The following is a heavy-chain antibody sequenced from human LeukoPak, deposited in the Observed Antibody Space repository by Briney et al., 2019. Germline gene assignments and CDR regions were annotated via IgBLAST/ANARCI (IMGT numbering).Heavy chain of an antibody. CDR1: GGSISSYY. Sequence: SETLSLTCTVSGGSISSYYWSWIRQPPGKGLEWIGYIYYSGSTNYHPSLKSRVTISVDTSKNQFSLKLSSVTAADTAVYYCARGQTLGGTWFDPWGQGTLVTVSS. V-gene: IGHV4-59*01. J-gene: IGHJ5*02. CDR2: IYYSGST. CDR3: ARGQTLGGTWFDP. D-gene: IGHD3-16*01.